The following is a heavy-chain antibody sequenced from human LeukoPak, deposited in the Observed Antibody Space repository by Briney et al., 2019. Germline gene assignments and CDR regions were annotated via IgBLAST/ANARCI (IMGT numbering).Heavy chain of an antibody. V-gene: IGHV4-34*01. D-gene: IGHD1-7*01. Sequence: SETLSLTCAVYGGSFSGYYWSWFRQPPGKGLEWIGEINHSGSTNYNPSLKSRVTISVDTSKNQFSLKLSSVTAADTAVYYCARELRNFDYWGQGTLVTVSS. CDR2: INHSGST. J-gene: IGHJ4*02. CDR3: ARELRNFDY. CDR1: GGSFSGYY.